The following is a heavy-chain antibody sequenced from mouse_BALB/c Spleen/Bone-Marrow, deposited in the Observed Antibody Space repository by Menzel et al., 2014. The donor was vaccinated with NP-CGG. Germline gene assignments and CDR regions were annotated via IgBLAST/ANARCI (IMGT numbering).Heavy chain of an antibody. CDR2: IYPGDGET. CDR1: GYAFSSFW. D-gene: IGHD2-4*01. V-gene: IGHV1-80*01. Sequence: VNVAESGAELVRPGSSVKISCKASGYAFSSFWMNWVKQRPGRGLEWIGQIYPGDGETNYNGKFKGKATLTADKSSSTAYMQLSSLTSEDSAVYFCARDDYGPDYWGQGTTLTVSS. J-gene: IGHJ2*01. CDR3: ARDDYGPDY.